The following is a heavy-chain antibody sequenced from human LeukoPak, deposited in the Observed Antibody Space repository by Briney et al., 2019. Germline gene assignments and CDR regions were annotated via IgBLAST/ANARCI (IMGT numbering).Heavy chain of an antibody. CDR1: GFTFGDNA. V-gene: IGHV3-49*04. CDR3: TRGIAKTGMNC. Sequence: GRSLRLSCTASGFTFGDNAMTWVRQAPGRGLEWVGFIRSKTYGETTEYAASVKGRFTISRGDSKSIAYLQMNSLKSEDTAVYYCTRGIAKTGMNCWGQGTLVTVSA. J-gene: IGHJ4*02. CDR2: IRSKTYGETT. D-gene: IGHD6-19*01.